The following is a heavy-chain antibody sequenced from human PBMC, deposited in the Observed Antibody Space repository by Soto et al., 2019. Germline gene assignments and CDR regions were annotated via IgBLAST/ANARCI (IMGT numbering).Heavy chain of an antibody. J-gene: IGHJ4*02. CDR2: IYSGGYT. D-gene: IGHD3-10*01. Sequence: EVQLVESGGGLIQPGGSLRLSCAVSGFTVSNNYMSWVRQAPGKGLEGVSVIYSGGYTAYGDSVKGRFTISRDNSKNTLFLKMNRRRARHTAVFYWAAEPGGGGYWGQGTLVTVSS. CDR3: AAEPGGGGY. CDR1: GFTVSNNY. V-gene: IGHV3-53*01.